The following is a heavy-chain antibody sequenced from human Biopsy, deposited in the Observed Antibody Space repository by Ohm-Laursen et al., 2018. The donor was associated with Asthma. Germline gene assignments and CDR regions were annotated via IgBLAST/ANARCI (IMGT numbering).Heavy chain of an antibody. CDR3: ARHWNWGSFFDF. V-gene: IGHV4-39*01. J-gene: IGHJ4*02. D-gene: IGHD7-27*01. CDR2: ISYTGST. Sequence: SDTLSLTCPVSGGSLSSSGYDWGWIRQPPGKGLEWIGSISYTGSTSYNASLKSRVTISVDTSKNQFSLSLNSETAADTALYYCARHWNWGSFFDFWGQGSLVTVSS. CDR1: GGSLSSSGYD.